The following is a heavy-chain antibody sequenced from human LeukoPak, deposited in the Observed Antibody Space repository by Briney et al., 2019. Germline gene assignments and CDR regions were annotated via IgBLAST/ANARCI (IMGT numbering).Heavy chain of an antibody. CDR1: GFTFSSCW. CDR2: INSDGSST. D-gene: IGHD2-21*02. J-gene: IGHJ3*02. V-gene: IGHV3-74*01. CDR3: ARDLLKILAYCGGDCYSLGDAFDI. Sequence: GGSLRLSCAVSGFTFSSCWMHWVRQAPGKGLVWVSRINSDGSSTSYADSVKGRFTISRDNAKNTLYLQMNSLRAEDTAVYYCARDLLKILAYCGGDCYSLGDAFDIWGQGTMVTVSS.